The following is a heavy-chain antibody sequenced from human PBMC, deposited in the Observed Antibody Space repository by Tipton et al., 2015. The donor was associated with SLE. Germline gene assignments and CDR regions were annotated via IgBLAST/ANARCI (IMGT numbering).Heavy chain of an antibody. J-gene: IGHJ3*02. D-gene: IGHD3-3*01. V-gene: IGHV4-4*02. CDR2: IYDSGST. CDR3: ARDARFADAFDI. Sequence: TLSLTCTVSGGSINSGNWWSWVRQPPGKGLEWIGEIYDSGSTYYNPSLKSRVTISVDTSKNQFSLKLSSVTAADTAVYYCARDARFADAFDIWGQGTMVTVSS. CDR1: GGSINSGNW.